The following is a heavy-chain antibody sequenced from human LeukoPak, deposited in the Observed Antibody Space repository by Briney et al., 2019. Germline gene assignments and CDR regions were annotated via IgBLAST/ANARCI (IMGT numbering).Heavy chain of an antibody. D-gene: IGHD3-22*01. CDR2: IYSGGST. V-gene: IGHV3-66*01. J-gene: IGHJ4*02. CDR3: ARDGMIGPFDY. Sequence: GGSLRLSCAASGFTFSSYAMSWVRQAPGKGLEWVSVIYSGGSTYYADSVKGRFTISRDNSKNTLYLQMNSLRAEDTAVYYCARDGMIGPFDYWGQGTLVTVSS. CDR1: GFTFSSYA.